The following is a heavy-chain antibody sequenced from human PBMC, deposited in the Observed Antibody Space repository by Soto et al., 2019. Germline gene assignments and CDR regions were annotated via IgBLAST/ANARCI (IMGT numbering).Heavy chain of an antibody. Sequence: GASVKVSCKASGGTFSSYAISWVRQAPGQGLEWMGGIIPIFGTANYAQKFQGRVTITADESTSTAYMELSSLRSEDTAVYYCARAEDYYDSSGYLFDIWGQGTMVTVSS. CDR3: ARAEDYYDSSGYLFDI. CDR1: GGTFSSYA. D-gene: IGHD3-22*01. V-gene: IGHV1-69*13. J-gene: IGHJ3*02. CDR2: IIPIFGTA.